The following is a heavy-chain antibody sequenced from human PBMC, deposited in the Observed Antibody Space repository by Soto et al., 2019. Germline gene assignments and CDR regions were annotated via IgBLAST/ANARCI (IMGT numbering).Heavy chain of an antibody. J-gene: IGHJ4*02. CDR1: GWSFSGYY. Sequence: SETLSLTCAFCGWSFSGYYWILIRQPPGKGLEWIGEINHSGSTNYNPSLKSRVTISVDTSKNQFSLKLSSVTAADTAVYYCGRGRRIKGYCSGGSCWPQRERYFDYWGQGTLVTVS. D-gene: IGHD2-15*01. CDR2: INHSGST. V-gene: IGHV4-34*01. CDR3: GRGRRIKGYCSGGSCWPQRERYFDY.